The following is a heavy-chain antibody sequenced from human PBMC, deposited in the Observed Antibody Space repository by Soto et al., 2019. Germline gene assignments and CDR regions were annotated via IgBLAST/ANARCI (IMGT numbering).Heavy chain of an antibody. CDR1: GFTFSSYW. Sequence: EVQLVESGGGLVQPGGSLRLSCAASGFTFSSYWMHWVRQAPGKGLVWVSRINSDGSSTSYADSVKGRFTISRDNAKNTLYLQMNSLRAEDTAVYYCAREGDAARTKYYYYYYYMDVWGKGTTVTVSS. CDR3: AREGDAARTKYYYYYYYMDV. V-gene: IGHV3-74*01. J-gene: IGHJ6*03. D-gene: IGHD6-6*01. CDR2: INSDGSST.